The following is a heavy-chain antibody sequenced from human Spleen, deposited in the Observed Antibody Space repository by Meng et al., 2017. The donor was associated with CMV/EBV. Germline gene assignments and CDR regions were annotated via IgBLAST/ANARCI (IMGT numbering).Heavy chain of an antibody. D-gene: IGHD3-22*01. CDR2: IKTKTDGGTT. J-gene: IGHJ1*01. CDR1: GFTFTNAW. Sequence: GESLKISCAASGFTFTNAWLSWVRQAPGMGLEWVGRIKTKTDGGTTDYAAPVKGRFTISRDDSKNTLYLQMNSLKTEDTAVYFCTTDMYYDSSFHHWGQGTLVTVSS. V-gene: IGHV3-15*01. CDR3: TTDMYYDSSFHH.